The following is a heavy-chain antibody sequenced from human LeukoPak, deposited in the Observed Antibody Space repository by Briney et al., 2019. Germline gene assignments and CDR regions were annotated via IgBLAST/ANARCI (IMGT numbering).Heavy chain of an antibody. CDR3: SETDYSSGWYSG. CDR2: ISGSGGST. Sequence: GGSLRLSCAASGFTVSSNYMSWVRQAPGKGLGWVSAISGSGGSTYYADSVKGRFTISRDNSKNTLYLQMNSLRAEDTAVYYCSETDYSSGWYSGWGRGTLVTVSS. D-gene: IGHD6-19*01. CDR1: GFTVSSNY. V-gene: IGHV3-23*01. J-gene: IGHJ4*02.